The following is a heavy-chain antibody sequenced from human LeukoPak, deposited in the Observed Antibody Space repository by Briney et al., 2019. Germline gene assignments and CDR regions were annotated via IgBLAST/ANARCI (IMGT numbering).Heavy chain of an antibody. J-gene: IGHJ4*02. CDR1: GYTFTSYD. CDR2: MNPNSGNT. D-gene: IGHD6-19*01. Sequence: GASVKVSCKASGYTFTSYDINWVRQATGQGLEWMGWMNPNSGNTGYAQKFQGRVTITRNTSISTAYMELSSLRSEDTAVYYCAAVDYSSGWYYLDYWGQGTLVTVSS. CDR3: AAVDYSSGWYYLDY. V-gene: IGHV1-8*03.